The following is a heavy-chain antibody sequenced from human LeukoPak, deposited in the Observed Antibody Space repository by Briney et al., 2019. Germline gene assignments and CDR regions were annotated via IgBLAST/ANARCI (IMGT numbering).Heavy chain of an antibody. J-gene: IGHJ5*02. Sequence: PSETLSLTCTVSGGSISSGGYYWSWIRQHPGKGLEWIGYIYYSGSTYYNPSLKSRVTISVDTSKNQFSLKLSSMTAADTAVYYCASRAAAGTRDFDPWGQGTLVTVSS. CDR1: GGSISSGGYY. CDR3: ASRAAAGTRDFDP. CDR2: IYYSGST. D-gene: IGHD6-13*01. V-gene: IGHV4-31*03.